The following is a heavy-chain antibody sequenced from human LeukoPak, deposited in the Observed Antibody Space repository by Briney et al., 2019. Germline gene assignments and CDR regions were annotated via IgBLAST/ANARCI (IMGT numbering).Heavy chain of an antibody. Sequence: PGGSLRLSCAASRFTLSHYTMNWVRQAPGKGLEWISCISSHSTTIYYADSVKGRFTISRDNAKNTLYLQMNSLRAEDTAVYYCARDLDVDTAMGTFDYWGQGTLVTVSS. CDR2: ISSHSTTI. J-gene: IGHJ4*02. D-gene: IGHD5-18*01. CDR1: RFTLSHYT. V-gene: IGHV3-48*01. CDR3: ARDLDVDTAMGTFDY.